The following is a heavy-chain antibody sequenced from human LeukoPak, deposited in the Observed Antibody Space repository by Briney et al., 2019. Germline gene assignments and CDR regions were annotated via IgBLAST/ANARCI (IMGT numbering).Heavy chain of an antibody. J-gene: IGHJ4*02. CDR1: GYSISSGYY. CDR3: AREELLAYFDY. D-gene: IGHD2-21*01. V-gene: IGHV4-38-2*02. CDR2: IYHSGST. Sequence: PSETLSLTCAVSGYSISSGYYWGWIRHPPGKGLEWIGSIYHSGSTYYNPSLKSRVTISVDTSKNQFSLKLSSVTAADTAVYYCAREELLAYFDYWGQGTLVTVSS.